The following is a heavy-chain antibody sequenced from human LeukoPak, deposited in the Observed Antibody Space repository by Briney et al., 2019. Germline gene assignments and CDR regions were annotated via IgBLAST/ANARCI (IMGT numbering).Heavy chain of an antibody. V-gene: IGHV3-11*04. CDR3: ARDPTEMATAYFDY. CDR2: ISSSGSTI. CDR1: GFTFSDYY. J-gene: IGHJ4*02. D-gene: IGHD5-24*01. Sequence: GGSLRRSCALSGFTFSDYYMSWLRQAPGKGLEWVSYISSSGSTIYYADSVKGRFTISRDNAKNSLYLQMNSLRAEDTAVYYCARDPTEMATAYFDYWGQGTLVTVSS.